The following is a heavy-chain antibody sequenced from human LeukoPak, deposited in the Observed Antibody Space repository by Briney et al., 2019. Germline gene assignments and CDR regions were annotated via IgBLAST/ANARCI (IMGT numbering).Heavy chain of an antibody. Sequence: GGSLRLSCAASGFTFSSYVMYWVRQAPGKGLEYVSSISSNGGSTYYANSVKGRFTISRDNPRNTLYLQMNILRTEDTAVYYCAKEGTPQVSTWYDLWGQGTQVIVSS. D-gene: IGHD3-10*01. J-gene: IGHJ5*02. CDR2: ISSNGGST. CDR1: GFTFSSYV. V-gene: IGHV3-64*01. CDR3: AKEGTPQVSTWYDL.